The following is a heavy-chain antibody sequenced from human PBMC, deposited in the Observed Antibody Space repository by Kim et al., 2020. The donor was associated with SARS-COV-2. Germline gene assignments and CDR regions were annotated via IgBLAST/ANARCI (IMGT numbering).Heavy chain of an antibody. D-gene: IGHD5-18*01. CDR3: AKAVEMATAPFDY. J-gene: IGHJ4*02. CDR2: ISGSGGST. V-gene: IGHV3-23*01. Sequence: GGSLRLSCAASGFTFSSYAMSWVRQAPGKGLEWVSAISGSGGSTYYADSVKGRFTISRDNSENTLYLQMNSLRAEDTAVYYCAKAVEMATAPFDYWGQGTLVTVSS. CDR1: GFTFSSYA.